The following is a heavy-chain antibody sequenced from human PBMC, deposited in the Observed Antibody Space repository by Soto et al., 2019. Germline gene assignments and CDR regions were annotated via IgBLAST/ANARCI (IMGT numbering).Heavy chain of an antibody. D-gene: IGHD2-21*02. CDR3: ARDLWGYCGTDCYPLDV. CDR1: GGTISRYS. Sequence: QVQLQESGPGLVKPSETLSLTCTVSGGTISRYSWSWIRQPPGKGLEWIGYMYNTGSTVYNPSFKSRVTISVDTSKNPFSPQLNSVTAADTAVYYCARDLWGYCGTDCYPLDVWGQGTTVTVSS. V-gene: IGHV4-59*01. J-gene: IGHJ6*02. CDR2: MYNTGST.